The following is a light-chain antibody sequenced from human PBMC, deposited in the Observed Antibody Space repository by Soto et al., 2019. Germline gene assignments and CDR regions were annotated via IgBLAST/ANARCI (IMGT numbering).Light chain of an antibody. CDR2: SAS. J-gene: IGKJ1*01. V-gene: IGKV3-20*01. CDR1: QSVSSTY. Sequence: EIVLTQSPGTLSLSPGERATLSCRASQSVSSTYLAWYQQKPGQAPRLLIYSASSRATGIPDRFRGSGSATDFTLTFSRLEPEDFAVYYCQQYGRSPRTFGQGTKVEIK. CDR3: QQYGRSPRT.